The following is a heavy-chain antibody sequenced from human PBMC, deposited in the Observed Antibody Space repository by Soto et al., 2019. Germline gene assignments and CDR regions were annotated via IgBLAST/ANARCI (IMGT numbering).Heavy chain of an antibody. CDR1: GFSLSTGGVG. J-gene: IGHJ6*03. V-gene: IGHV2-5*02. CDR2: IYWDDDK. Sequence: SGPTLVNPAQTLTLTCTFSGFSLSTGGVGVGWIRQPPGQALEWLALIYWDDDKRYSPSLKSRLTITKDTSKNQVVLTVTNLGLVDTATYYCAHRLSLSTTWNYGYMDVWGKGTTVTVSS. D-gene: IGHD1-7*01. CDR3: AHRLSLSTTWNYGYMDV.